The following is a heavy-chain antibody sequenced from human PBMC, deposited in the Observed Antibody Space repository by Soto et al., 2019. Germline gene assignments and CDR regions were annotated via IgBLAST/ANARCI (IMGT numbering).Heavy chain of an antibody. Sequence: QVQLQESGPGLVKPSETLSLTCTVSGGSISSYYWSWIRQPPGKGLEWIGYIDYSGSTNYNPSLKSRVTISVDTSKNQFSLKLSSVTAADTAVYYCARGHSGSYRTGEGYYYGMDVWGQGTTVTVSS. CDR1: GGSISSYY. J-gene: IGHJ6*01. V-gene: IGHV4-59*01. CDR2: IDYSGST. D-gene: IGHD1-26*01. CDR3: ARGHSGSYRTGEGYYYGMDV.